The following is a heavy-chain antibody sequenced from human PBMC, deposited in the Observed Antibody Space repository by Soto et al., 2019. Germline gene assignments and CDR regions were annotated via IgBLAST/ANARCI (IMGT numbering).Heavy chain of an antibody. D-gene: IGHD6-19*01. Sequence: QVQLQESGPGLVKPSETLSLTCTVSGDSISNYYWSWIRQPPGKGLEWIGYIYYSGSTSYNPSLESRVTISVDTSKNQFYLEMSSVTTADTAMYYCAREPSVSGWFASWGQGTLVSVSS. CDR1: GDSISNYY. V-gene: IGHV4-59*01. CDR3: AREPSVSGWFAS. J-gene: IGHJ5*01. CDR2: IYYSGST.